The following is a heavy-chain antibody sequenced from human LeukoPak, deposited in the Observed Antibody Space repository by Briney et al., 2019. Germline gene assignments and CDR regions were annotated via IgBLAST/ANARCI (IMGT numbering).Heavy chain of an antibody. Sequence: GGSLRLSCEASGFSFSSYAMSWVRQAPGKGLEWISAVSNTGETTYYGDSVKGRFTVSRDNSRKRLHLQMNSLRAEDTAVYYCAKSYNYDTSGPKFFQHWGQGTLVTVSS. CDR1: GFSFSSYA. V-gene: IGHV3-23*01. J-gene: IGHJ1*01. CDR2: VSNTGETT. CDR3: AKSYNYDTSGPKFFQH. D-gene: IGHD3-22*01.